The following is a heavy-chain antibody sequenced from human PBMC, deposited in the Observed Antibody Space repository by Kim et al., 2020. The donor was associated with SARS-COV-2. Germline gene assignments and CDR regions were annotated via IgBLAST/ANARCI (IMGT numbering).Heavy chain of an antibody. V-gene: IGHV3-74*01. CDR2: INSDGTTT. Sequence: GGSLRLSCAASGFTFSSHWMHWVRQAPGKGLVWVSRINSDGTTTSYGDSVKGRFTISRDNAKNTLYLQMNSLRAEDTAVYYCERRQFTSGWYYFDYWGQGTLVTVTS. CDR1: GFTFSSHW. CDR3: ERRQFTSGWYYFDY. J-gene: IGHJ4*02. D-gene: IGHD6-19*01.